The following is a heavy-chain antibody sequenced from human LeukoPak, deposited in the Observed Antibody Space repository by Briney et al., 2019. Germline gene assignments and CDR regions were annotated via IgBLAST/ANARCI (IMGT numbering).Heavy chain of an antibody. Sequence: GGSLRLSCAASGFTFSSYAMSWVRQAPGKGLEWVSAISGSGGSTYYADSVKGRFTISRDNAKNSLYLQMNSLRAEDTALYYCAREDSGSYYFDYWGQGTLVTVSS. CDR2: ISGSGGST. CDR1: GFTFSSYA. V-gene: IGHV3-23*01. CDR3: AREDSGSYYFDY. J-gene: IGHJ4*02. D-gene: IGHD1-26*01.